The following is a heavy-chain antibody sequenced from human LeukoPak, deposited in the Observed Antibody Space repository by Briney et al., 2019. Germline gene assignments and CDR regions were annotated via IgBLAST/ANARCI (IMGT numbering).Heavy chain of an antibody. CDR3: ARVPKYFDL. Sequence: SETLSLNCAVYGGSFSGFYWTWIRQPPGKGLEWIGQINHSRSTHYNPSLKSRVTISVDTSKNQFSLKLSSVTAADTAVYYCARVPKYFDLWGRGTLVTVSS. V-gene: IGHV4-34*01. CDR1: GGSFSGFY. CDR2: INHSRST. J-gene: IGHJ2*01.